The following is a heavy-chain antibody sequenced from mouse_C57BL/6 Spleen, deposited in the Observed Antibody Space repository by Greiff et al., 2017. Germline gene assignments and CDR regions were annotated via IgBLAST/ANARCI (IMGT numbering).Heavy chain of an antibody. D-gene: IGHD1-1*01. J-gene: IGHJ2*01. CDR3: ARGEGYYGSRGYFDY. CDR1: GYTFTDHT. Sequence: QVQLQQSDAELVKPGASVKISCKVSGYTFTDHTIPWMQQRPEQGLEWIGYIYPRDGSTKYTDTFKGKVTLTADKSSSTAYMQLNSLTSEDSAVYFCARGEGYYGSRGYFDYWGQGTTLTVSS. V-gene: IGHV1-78*01. CDR2: IYPRDGST.